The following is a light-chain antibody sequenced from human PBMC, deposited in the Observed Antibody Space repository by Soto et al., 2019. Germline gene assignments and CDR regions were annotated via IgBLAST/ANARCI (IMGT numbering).Light chain of an antibody. V-gene: IGLV1-44*01. CDR1: RSNIGSNT. Sequence: QPVLTQPPSASGTPGQRVTISCSGSRSNIGSNTVSWYQRLPGTAPKLLIYDNNERPSGVPARFSGSKSGTSASLAISGLQSEDEADYYCAAWDDSLNGHVVFGGGTKVTVL. J-gene: IGLJ2*01. CDR2: DNN. CDR3: AAWDDSLNGHVV.